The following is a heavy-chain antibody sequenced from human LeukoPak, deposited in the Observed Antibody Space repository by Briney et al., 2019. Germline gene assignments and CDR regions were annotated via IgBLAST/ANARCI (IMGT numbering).Heavy chain of an antibody. D-gene: IGHD3-22*01. J-gene: IGHJ5*02. V-gene: IGHV7-4-1*02. CDR2: INTNTGNP. CDR3: ARRTYYYDSSGYYFWFDP. CDR1: GYTFTSYA. Sequence: ASVKVSCKASGYTFTSYAMNWVRQAPGQGLEWMGRINTNTGNPTYAQGFTGRFVFSLDTSVSTAYLQISSLKAEDTAVYYCARRTYYYDSSGYYFWFDPWGQGTLVTVSS.